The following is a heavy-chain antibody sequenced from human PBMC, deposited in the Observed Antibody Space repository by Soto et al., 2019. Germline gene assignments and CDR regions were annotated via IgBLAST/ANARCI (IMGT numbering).Heavy chain of an antibody. Sequence: QVQLVQSGAEVKKPGSSVKVSCKASGGTFSSYAISWVRQAPGQGLEWMGGIIPIFGTANYAQKFQGRVTITADESTSTAYMELSSLRSEDTAVYYCARGPLHITIFGGVYEGYYYYGMDVWGQGTTVTVSS. D-gene: IGHD3-3*01. J-gene: IGHJ6*02. V-gene: IGHV1-69*01. CDR3: ARGPLHITIFGGVYEGYYYYGMDV. CDR2: IIPIFGTA. CDR1: GGTFSSYA.